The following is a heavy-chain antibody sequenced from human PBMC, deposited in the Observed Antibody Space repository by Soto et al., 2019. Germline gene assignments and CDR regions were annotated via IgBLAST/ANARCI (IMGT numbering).Heavy chain of an antibody. D-gene: IGHD6-19*01. CDR3: ARGPSSGWYGGYYYYGMDV. CDR1: GYTFTGYY. J-gene: IGHJ6*02. Sequence: SVKVSCKASGYTFTGYYMHWVRQAPGQGLEWMGWINPNSGGTNYAQKFQGWVTMTRDTSISTAYMELSRLRSDDTAVYYCARGPSSGWYGGYYYYGMDVWGQGTTVTVSS. V-gene: IGHV1-2*04. CDR2: INPNSGGT.